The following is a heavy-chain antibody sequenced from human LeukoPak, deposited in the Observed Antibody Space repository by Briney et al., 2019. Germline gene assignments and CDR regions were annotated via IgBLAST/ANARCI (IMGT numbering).Heavy chain of an antibody. CDR1: GHSLTGYY. CDR2: INPNSGGT. Sequence: GASVKVSCKASGHSLTGYYMHWVRQAPGQGLEWMGWINPNSGGTNYAQKFQGRVTMTRDTSISTAYMELSRLRSDDTTVYYCARIVVVVAATPHDAFDIWGQGTMVTVSS. D-gene: IGHD2-15*01. V-gene: IGHV1-2*02. CDR3: ARIVVVVAATPHDAFDI. J-gene: IGHJ3*02.